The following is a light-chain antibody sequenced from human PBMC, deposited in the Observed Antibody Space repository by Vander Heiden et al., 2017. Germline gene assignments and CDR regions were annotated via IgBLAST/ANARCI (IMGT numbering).Light chain of an antibody. J-gene: IGLJ1*01. Sequence: SSELTQDPAVSVALGQTVRITCQGDSLRSYYASWYQQKPGPAPVLVIYGKNNRPSGIPDRFSGSSSGTTASLTITGAQAEDEADYYCNSRDSSGNHVFGTGTKVTVL. V-gene: IGLV3-19*01. CDR1: SLRSYY. CDR3: NSRDSSGNHV. CDR2: GKN.